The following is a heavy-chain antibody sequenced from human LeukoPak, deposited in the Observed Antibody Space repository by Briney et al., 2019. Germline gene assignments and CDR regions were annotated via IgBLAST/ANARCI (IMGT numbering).Heavy chain of an antibody. J-gene: IGHJ5*02. CDR1: GGSISDSY. Sequence: SETLSLTCTVSGGSISDSYWSWLRQPPGKGLEWVGYLFYTGYTDTGSSNYNPSLKSRVTVSVEASKNQFSLTLTSVTAADTAVYYCARLLRVRRGVMTGCFDPWGPGALVTVSP. D-gene: IGHD3-10*01. CDR2: LFYTGYTDTGSS. V-gene: IGHV4-59*08. CDR3: ARLLRVRRGVMTGCFDP.